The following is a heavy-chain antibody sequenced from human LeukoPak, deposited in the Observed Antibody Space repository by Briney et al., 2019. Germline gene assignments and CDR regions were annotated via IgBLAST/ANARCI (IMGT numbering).Heavy chain of an antibody. V-gene: IGHV3-23*01. Sequence: GGSLRLSCAASGFTFSNSAMTWVRLAPGKGLEWVSAISGSGGSTYYADSVKGRFTISRDNSKNTLFLQMSSLRAEDTAVYYCAKLTRYGSGSYCDYWGQGTLVTVSS. D-gene: IGHD3-10*01. CDR1: GFTFSNSA. CDR3: AKLTRYGSGSYCDY. J-gene: IGHJ4*02. CDR2: ISGSGGST.